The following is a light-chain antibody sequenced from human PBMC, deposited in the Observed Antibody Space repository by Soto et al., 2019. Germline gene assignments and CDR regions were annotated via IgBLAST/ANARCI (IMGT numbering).Light chain of an antibody. CDR3: SSYTTSSTRV. Sequence: QSVLPQPASVSGSPGQSITISCTGTSSDVGAYDFVSWYQQHPDKAPKLMIYEVRNWPSGVSNRFSGSKSVNTATLTISGLQAEDEADYYCSSYTTSSTRVFGTGTKVTVL. V-gene: IGLV2-14*03. CDR2: EVR. CDR1: SSDVGAYDF. J-gene: IGLJ1*01.